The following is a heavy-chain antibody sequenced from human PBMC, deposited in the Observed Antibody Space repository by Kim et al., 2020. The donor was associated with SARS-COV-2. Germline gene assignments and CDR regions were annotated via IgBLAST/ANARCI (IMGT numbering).Heavy chain of an antibody. J-gene: IGHJ4*02. Sequence: GESLKISCKASGYIFTGFWIGWVRQIPGKRLEWIGIIYPCDSDTKYSPAFQGRVTMSVDESLNTTYLQWSSLKASDTALYYCARHPETSFDHWGQGTQVTVSS. CDR2: IYPCDSDT. V-gene: IGHV5-51*01. CDR1: GYIFTGFW. D-gene: IGHD6-6*01. CDR3: ARHPETSFDH.